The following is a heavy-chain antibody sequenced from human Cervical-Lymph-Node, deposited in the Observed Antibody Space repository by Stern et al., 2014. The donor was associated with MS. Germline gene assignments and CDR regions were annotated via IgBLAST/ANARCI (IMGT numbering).Heavy chain of an antibody. D-gene: IGHD3-16*01. CDR2: INSDGSST. J-gene: IGHJ4*02. Sequence: EVQLVASGGDLVQPGGSLRLSCAASGFIFSNYWMQCVRQAPGKGLVWVSHINSDGSSTTYADSVKGRFTTSRDNAKNTLYLQMDDLRAEDTAVYFCVRDNYGTDYWGQGTLVTVSS. V-gene: IGHV3-74*03. CDR3: VRDNYGTDY. CDR1: GFIFSNYW.